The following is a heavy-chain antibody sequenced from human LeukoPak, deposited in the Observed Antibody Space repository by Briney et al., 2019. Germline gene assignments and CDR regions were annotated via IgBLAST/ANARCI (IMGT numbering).Heavy chain of an antibody. V-gene: IGHV1-3*03. CDR3: ARDHKWEFSTVPYYFDY. CDR2: INTGNGNT. Sequence: GASVKVSCKASGYTFTSYTIHWVRQAPGQRLEWMGWINTGNGNTKYSQEFQGRVTITRDTSASTAYMELSSLRSEDMAVYYCARDHKWEFSTVPYYFDYWGQGTLVTVSS. D-gene: IGHD1-26*01. CDR1: GYTFTSYT. J-gene: IGHJ4*02.